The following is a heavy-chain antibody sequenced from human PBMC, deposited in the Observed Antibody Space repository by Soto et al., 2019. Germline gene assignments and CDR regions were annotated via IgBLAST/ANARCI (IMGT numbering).Heavy chain of an antibody. J-gene: IGHJ4*02. CDR2: IYPGDSDT. Sequence: GESLKISCEAYGYSFTSYWIGWVRQIPGKGLEWMGIIYPGDSDTRYSPSFQGQVTISADKSISTAYLQWSSLKASDTAMYYCARHEGYYGSPAAGLFDYWGQGTLVTVSS. D-gene: IGHD3-10*01. V-gene: IGHV5-51*01. CDR3: ARHEGYYGSPAAGLFDY. CDR1: GYSFTSYW.